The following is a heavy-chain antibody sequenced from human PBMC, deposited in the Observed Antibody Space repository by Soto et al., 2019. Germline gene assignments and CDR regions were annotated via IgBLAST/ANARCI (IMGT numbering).Heavy chain of an antibody. V-gene: IGHV3-9*01. CDR1: GFTFDDYA. Sequence: GGSLRLSCAASGFTFDDYAMHWVRQAPGKGLEWVSGISWNSGSIGYADSVKGRFTISRDNAKNSLYLQMNSLRAEDTALYYCAKGDWLPPNGLFDYWGQGTLVTVSS. J-gene: IGHJ4*02. CDR3: AKGDWLPPNGLFDY. D-gene: IGHD3-9*01. CDR2: ISWNSGSI.